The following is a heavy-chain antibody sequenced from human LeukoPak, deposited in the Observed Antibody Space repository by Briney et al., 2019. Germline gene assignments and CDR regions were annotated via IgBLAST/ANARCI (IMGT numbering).Heavy chain of an antibody. CDR3: ARESSLRALYSWELLAFDY. CDR1: GFTFSDYY. J-gene: IGHJ4*02. V-gene: IGHV4-38-2*02. Sequence: GSLRLSCAASGFTFSDYYMSWIRQPPGKGLEWIGSIYYSGSTYYNPSLKSRVTISVDTSKNQFSLKLSSVTAADTAVYYCARESSLRALYSWELLAFDYWGQGTLVTVSS. D-gene: IGHD1-26*01. CDR2: IYYSGST.